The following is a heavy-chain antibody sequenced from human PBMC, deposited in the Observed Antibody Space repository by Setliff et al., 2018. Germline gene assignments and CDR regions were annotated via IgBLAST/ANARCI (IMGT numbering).Heavy chain of an antibody. D-gene: IGHD3-3*01. Sequence: LSLTCTVSGDSISSRRSYWGWFRQPAGKGLEWIGQIYTSWSTNYNPSLKGRATLSIDASKRQFSLKLTSVTAADTAVYYCARMSGFQYMDVWGKGTTVTVSS. V-gene: IGHV4-61*09. J-gene: IGHJ6*03. CDR1: GDSISSRRSY. CDR3: ARMSGFQYMDV. CDR2: IYTSWST.